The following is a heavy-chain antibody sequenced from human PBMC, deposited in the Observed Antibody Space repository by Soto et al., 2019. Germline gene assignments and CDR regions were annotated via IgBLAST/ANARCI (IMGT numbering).Heavy chain of an antibody. V-gene: IGHV3-48*02. CDR3: ASDHGGSTWFAGVYYFFGMDV. Sequence: EVQLVESGGDLVQPGGSLRLSCAASGFIFSDYTMTWVRQAPGRGLEFVSHISSSGGAIFYAESVKGRFTVSRDNAKNSLYLQMNSLRDEDTAVYFCASDHGGSTWFAGVYYFFGMDVWGQGTAVTVSS. CDR2: ISSSGGAI. D-gene: IGHD6-13*01. CDR1: GFIFSDYT. J-gene: IGHJ6*02.